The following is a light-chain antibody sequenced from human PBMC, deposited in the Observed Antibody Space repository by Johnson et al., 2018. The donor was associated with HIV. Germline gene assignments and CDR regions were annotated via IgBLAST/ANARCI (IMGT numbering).Light chain of an antibody. J-gene: IGLJ1*01. CDR3: GTWDSSLSAGNV. CDR1: NSNIGNNY. V-gene: IGLV1-51*02. CDR2: EST. Sequence: QSVLTQPPSVSAAPGQKVTISCSGSNSNIGNNYVSWYQQLPGTAPKLLIYESTNRPSGIPDRFSGSKSGTSATLGISGLQTGDEADYYCGTWDSSLSAGNVFGTGTKVTVL.